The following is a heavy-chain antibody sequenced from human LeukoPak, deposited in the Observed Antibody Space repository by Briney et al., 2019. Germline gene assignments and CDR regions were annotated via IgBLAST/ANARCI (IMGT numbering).Heavy chain of an antibody. V-gene: IGHV4-34*01. D-gene: IGHD1-14*01. CDR3: ASLRPSTTWFDP. Sequence: SETLSLTCAVYGGSFSGYYWSWIRQPPGKGLEWIGEINHSGSTNYNPSLKSRVTISVDTSKNQFSLKLSSVTAADTAVYYCASLRPSTTWFDPWGQGTLVTVSS. CDR2: INHSGST. J-gene: IGHJ5*02. CDR1: GGSFSGYY.